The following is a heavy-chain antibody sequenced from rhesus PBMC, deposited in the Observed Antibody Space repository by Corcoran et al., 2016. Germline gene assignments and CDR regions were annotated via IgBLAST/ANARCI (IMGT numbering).Heavy chain of an antibody. J-gene: IGHJ1*01. CDR3: AIISYAGDFEF. CDR1: GGSISSTIW. CDR2: IGGSSSST. D-gene: IGHD2-39*01. V-gene: IGHV4-65*02. Sequence: QVQLQESGPGLVKPSETLSLTCSVPGGSISSTIWWRWIRPPPGKGLEWIGNIGGSSSSTYYNPSLKSRVTISKDTSKNQFSLKLSSVTAADTAVYYCAIISYAGDFEFWGQGALVTVSS.